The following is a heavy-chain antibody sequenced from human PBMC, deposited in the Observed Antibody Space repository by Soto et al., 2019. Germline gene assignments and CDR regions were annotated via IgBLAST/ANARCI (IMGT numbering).Heavy chain of an antibody. J-gene: IGHJ1*01. CDR3: GRNPVGVAGSAGGEYFQE. V-gene: IGHV1-69*02. Sequence: QVQLVQSGAEVKKPGSSVKVSCKASGGTFSSYTISWVRQAPGQGLEWMGRIIPILGIANYAQKFQGRVTITADKSTSPALLEVGSLGSEETAVYYRGRNPVGVAGSAGGEYFQEWGPGTPVNVSS. CDR2: IIPILGIA. CDR1: GGTFSSYT. D-gene: IGHD6-19*01.